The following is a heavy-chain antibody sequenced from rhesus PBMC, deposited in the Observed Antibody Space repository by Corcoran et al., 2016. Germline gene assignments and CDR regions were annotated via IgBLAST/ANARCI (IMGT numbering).Heavy chain of an antibody. J-gene: IGHJ4*01. V-gene: IGHV4-127*01. CDR3: ARDFLPYFDY. CDR2: IYGGSGST. Sequence: QVQLQESGPGLVKPSETLSLTCAVSGYSISSGYGWGWIRQRPGKGLEWIGQIYGGSGSTYYNPPVKIGVTVSKDTSKTPFSPKRSSVTAADTAVYYCARDFLPYFDYWGQGVLVTVSS. D-gene: IGHD4-11*01. CDR1: GYSISSGYG.